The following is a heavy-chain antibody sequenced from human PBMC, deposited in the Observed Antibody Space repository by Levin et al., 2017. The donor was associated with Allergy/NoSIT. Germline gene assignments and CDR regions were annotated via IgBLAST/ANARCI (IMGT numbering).Heavy chain of an antibody. CDR2: ISPGGGTT. CDR3: VKKGSSSWYYDY. CDR1: GVSFSSIV. D-gene: IGHD6-13*01. V-gene: IGHV3-64D*06. J-gene: IGHJ4*02. Sequence: PGGSLRLSCSASGVSFSSIVMHWVRQSPVKGLEYVSAISPGGGTTYYAQPVKGRFTISRDNSKNTLYLQMSSLRAEDTAVYYCVKKGSSSWYYDYWGQGTLVTVSS.